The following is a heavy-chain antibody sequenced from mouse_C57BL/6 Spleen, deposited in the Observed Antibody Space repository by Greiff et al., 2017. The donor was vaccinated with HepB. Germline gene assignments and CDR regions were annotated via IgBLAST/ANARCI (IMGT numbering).Heavy chain of an antibody. CDR1: GYTFTSYW. V-gene: IGHV1-64*01. Sequence: QVQLKQPGAELVKPGASVKLSCKASGYTFTSYWMHWVKQRPGQGLEWIGMIHPNSGSTNYNEKFKSKATLTVDKSSSTAYMQLSSLTSEDSAVYYCARINSVVRYAMYYWGQGTSVTVSS. CDR3: ARINSVVRYAMYY. J-gene: IGHJ4*01. CDR2: IHPNSGST. D-gene: IGHD1-1*01.